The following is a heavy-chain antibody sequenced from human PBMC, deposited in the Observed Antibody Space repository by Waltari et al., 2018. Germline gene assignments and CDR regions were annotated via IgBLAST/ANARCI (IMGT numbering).Heavy chain of an antibody. Sequence: EVRLVESGGGLVQPGGSLRLSCAASGFTLSSYWMSWVRQAPGKGLEWVANIKQDGSEKYYVDSVKGRFTISRDNAKNSLYLQMNSLRAEDTAVYYCARDGGRIAVALFDYWGQGTLVTVSS. CDR2: IKQDGSEK. CDR3: ARDGGRIAVALFDY. J-gene: IGHJ4*02. V-gene: IGHV3-7*01. D-gene: IGHD6-19*01. CDR1: GFTLSSYW.